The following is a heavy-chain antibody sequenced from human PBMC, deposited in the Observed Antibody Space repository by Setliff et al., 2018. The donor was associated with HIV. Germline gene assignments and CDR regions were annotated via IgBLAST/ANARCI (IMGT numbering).Heavy chain of an antibody. V-gene: IGHV4-34*08. Sequence: LSLTCAVYGATFSGYYWGWIRQPPGKGLEWIGSIYYSGSTYYNPSLKSRVTKSVDTSKNQFSLKLSSVTAADTAVYYCATYADRESNRFDPWGQGILVTVSS. CDR3: ATYADRESNRFDP. D-gene: IGHD3-10*01. CDR1: GATFSGYY. CDR2: IYYSGST. J-gene: IGHJ5*02.